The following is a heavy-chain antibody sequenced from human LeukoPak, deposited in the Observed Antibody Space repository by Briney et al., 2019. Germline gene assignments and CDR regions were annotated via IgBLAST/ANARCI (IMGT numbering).Heavy chain of an antibody. Sequence: SETLSLTCSVSGGSISSYYWSWVRQPPGKGLEGIGYIYYSGSTNYNPSLKSRVTISLGKSRNKFSLRLSSVTAADTAVYYCARLYTSGWWERYFDLWGRGTLVTVSS. CDR1: GGSISSYY. D-gene: IGHD6-19*01. CDR2: IYYSGST. V-gene: IGHV4-59*01. CDR3: ARLYTSGWWERYFDL. J-gene: IGHJ2*01.